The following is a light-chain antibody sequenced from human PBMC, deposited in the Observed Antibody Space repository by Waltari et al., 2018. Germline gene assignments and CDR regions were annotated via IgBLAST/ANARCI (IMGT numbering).Light chain of an antibody. J-gene: IGKJ3*01. CDR2: GAS. CDR3: QQYGSSPLLT. CDR1: QSVSNSY. V-gene: IGKV3-20*01. Sequence: EIVLTQSPGTLSLSPGERATPSCRASQSVSNSYLAWYQQKPGHTPRLLIYGASSRATGIPDRFSGSGSGTDFTLTISRLEPEDFAVYYCQQYGSSPLLTFGPGTKVEVK.